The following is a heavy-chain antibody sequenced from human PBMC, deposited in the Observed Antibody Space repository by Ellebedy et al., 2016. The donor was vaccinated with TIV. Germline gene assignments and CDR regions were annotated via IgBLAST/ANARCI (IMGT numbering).Heavy chain of an antibody. CDR3: ALRGLVQWRSGEF. Sequence: AASVKVSCKASGYTFTTYGLRWVRQAPGQGLEWVGYINPSDGNAVYGEKFQGSLTLTADTSTTTAYMDLRSLTSDDTAVYYCALRGLVQWRSGEFWGQGTLLSVSS. CDR2: INPSDGNA. J-gene: IGHJ4*02. D-gene: IGHD6-19*01. V-gene: IGHV1-18*01. CDR1: GYTFTTYG.